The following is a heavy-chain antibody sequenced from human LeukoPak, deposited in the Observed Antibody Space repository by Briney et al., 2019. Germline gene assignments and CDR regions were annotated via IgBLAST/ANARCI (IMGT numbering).Heavy chain of an antibody. CDR3: AGFTFFRGVITFDY. CDR1: GGSINSGSYA. D-gene: IGHD3-10*01. CDR2: VDHSGGT. Sequence: PSETLSLTCTVSGGSINSGSYAWNWIRQPPGKGLGWIGSVDHSGGTYYNPSLRSRVSISVDTSKNQFSLKLSSVTAADTAVYSCAGFTFFRGVITFDYWGQGTLVTVSS. V-gene: IGHV4-39*07. J-gene: IGHJ4*02.